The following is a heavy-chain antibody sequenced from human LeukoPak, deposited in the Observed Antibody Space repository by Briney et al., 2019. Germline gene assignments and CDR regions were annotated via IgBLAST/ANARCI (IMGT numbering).Heavy chain of an antibody. Sequence: ASVKVSCKASGYTFNHNYLHWVRQAPGQGLEWMGWINPNNPATHSSHKFQGRVTMTSGSSISTVYLEVSRLKPDDTAVYFCARVRDYSNSPFNWLDAWGQGTLVIVSS. CDR1: GYTFNHNY. CDR3: ARVRDYSNSPFNWLDA. D-gene: IGHD6-6*01. CDR2: INPNNPAT. V-gene: IGHV1-2*07. J-gene: IGHJ5*02.